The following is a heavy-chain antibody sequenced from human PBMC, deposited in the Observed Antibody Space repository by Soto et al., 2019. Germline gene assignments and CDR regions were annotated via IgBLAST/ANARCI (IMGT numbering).Heavy chain of an antibody. CDR3: TRDVTPPDY. J-gene: IGHJ4*02. CDR1: GYTFSSYA. Sequence: QVQLVQSGAEVKKPGASVKVSCKASGYTFSSYAFSWVQQAPGQGLEWMGWISAYNGNTNNAKKFKGRVTMTTDTSTSTAYMELRRLRSDDTAVYYCTRDVTPPDYWGQGTLVTVSS. CDR2: ISAYNGNT. V-gene: IGHV1-18*01.